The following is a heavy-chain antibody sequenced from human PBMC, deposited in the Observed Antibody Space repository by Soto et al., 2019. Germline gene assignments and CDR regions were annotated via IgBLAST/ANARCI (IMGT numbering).Heavy chain of an antibody. J-gene: IGHJ4*02. D-gene: IGHD3-16*01. V-gene: IGHV1-2*02. CDR3: ARDPHEGVYDY. CDR1: GYTFTGYY. CDR2: MRPDSGGA. Sequence: GASVKVSCKXSGYTFTGYYLHWIRQAPGQGLQWMGWMRPDSGGANYAQKFQGRVSMTRDTSTSTFYMELSRLASDDTAVYYCARDPHEGVYDYWGQGTQVTVSS.